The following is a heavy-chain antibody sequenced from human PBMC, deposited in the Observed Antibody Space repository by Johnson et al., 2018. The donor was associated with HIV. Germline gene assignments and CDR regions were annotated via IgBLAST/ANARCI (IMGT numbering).Heavy chain of an antibody. J-gene: IGHJ3*02. CDR1: GFTFSTYW. V-gene: IGHV3-7*03. CDR2: INQDGSEK. D-gene: IGHD3-22*01. CDR3: ARGLTPLLDDTSPRDSFDI. Sequence: VQLVESGGGLVQPGGSLRLSCAASGFTFSTYWMSWVRQAPGKGLEWVANINQDGSEKYYVDSVKGQFTISRDNAKNSLYLQMNSLRAEDTALYYCARGLTPLLDDTSPRDSFDIWGQGTVVTVS.